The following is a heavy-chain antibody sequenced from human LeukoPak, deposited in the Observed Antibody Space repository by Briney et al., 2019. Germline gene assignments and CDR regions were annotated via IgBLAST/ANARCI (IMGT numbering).Heavy chain of an antibody. Sequence: SETLSLTCTVSGDSISSSNYFWGWIRQPPGKGLEWVGGIYYSGTTYYNPSLKSRVTVSVDTSKNQFSLKLSSVTAADTAVYYCARRESAFDIWGQGTMVTVSS. D-gene: IGHD5-24*01. CDR2: IYYSGTT. CDR3: ARRESAFDI. V-gene: IGHV4-39*01. J-gene: IGHJ3*02. CDR1: GDSISSSNYF.